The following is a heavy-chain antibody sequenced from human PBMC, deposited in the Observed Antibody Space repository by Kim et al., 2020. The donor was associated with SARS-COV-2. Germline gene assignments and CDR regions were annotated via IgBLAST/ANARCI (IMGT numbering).Heavy chain of an antibody. CDR1: GGSISSSSYY. D-gene: IGHD3-10*01. CDR3: ARHRIGGGVGTMVRGVIRSVMYYFDY. CDR2: IYYSGST. V-gene: IGHV4-39*01. Sequence: SETLSLTCTVSGGSISSSSYYWGWIRQPPGKGLEWIGSIYYSGSTYYNPSLKSRVTISVDTSKNQFSLKLSSVTAADTAVYYCARHRIGGGVGTMVRGVIRSVMYYFDYWGQGTLVTVSS. J-gene: IGHJ4*02.